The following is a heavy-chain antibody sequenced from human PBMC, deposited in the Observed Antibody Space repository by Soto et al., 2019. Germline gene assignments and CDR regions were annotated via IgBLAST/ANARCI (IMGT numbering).Heavy chain of an antibody. D-gene: IGHD2-2*01. J-gene: IGHJ4*02. CDR1: GFIFSNYA. CDR2: ISGSGGDT. Sequence: EVQLLDSGGGLVQPGGSLRLSCAASGFIFSNYAMSWVRQAPGKGLEWVSAISGSGGDTFYVGSVKGRFTISRDNSKKTLSLQMNSLRAEDTATYYCAKDAGRGGGSAFDCWGQGTLVTVSS. CDR3: AKDAGRGGGSAFDC. V-gene: IGHV3-23*01.